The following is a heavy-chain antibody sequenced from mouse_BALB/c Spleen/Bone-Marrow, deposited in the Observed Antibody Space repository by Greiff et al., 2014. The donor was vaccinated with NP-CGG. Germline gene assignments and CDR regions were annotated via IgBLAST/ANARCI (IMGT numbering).Heavy chain of an antibody. CDR2: ISSGGSTI. CDR3: ARDDYDYAMDY. V-gene: IGHV5-17*02. D-gene: IGHD2-4*01. J-gene: IGHJ4*01. CDR1: GFTFSSFG. Sequence: EVQLVESGGGLAQPGGSRKLSCAASGFTFSSFGMHWVRQAPEKGLEWVAYISSGGSTIYYADTVKGRFTISRDNPKNTLFLQMTSLRSEDTAMYYCARDDYDYAMDYWGQGTSVTVSS.